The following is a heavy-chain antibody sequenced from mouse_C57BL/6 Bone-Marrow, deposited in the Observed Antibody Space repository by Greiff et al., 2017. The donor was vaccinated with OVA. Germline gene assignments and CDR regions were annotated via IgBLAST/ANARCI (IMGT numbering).Heavy chain of an antibody. V-gene: IGHV1-82*01. CDR2: IYPGDGDT. Sequence: QVQLQQSGPELVKPGASVKISCKASGYAFSSSWMNWVKQRPGKGLEWIGRIYPGDGDTNYNGKFKGKATLTADKSSSTAYMQLSSLTSEDSAVYFCARRSVDGDYGFAYWGQGTLVTVSA. J-gene: IGHJ3*01. CDR1: GYAFSSSW. CDR3: ARRSVDGDYGFAY. D-gene: IGHD2-13*01.